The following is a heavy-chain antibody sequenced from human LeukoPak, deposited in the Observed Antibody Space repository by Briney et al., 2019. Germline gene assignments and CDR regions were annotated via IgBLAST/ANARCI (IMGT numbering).Heavy chain of an antibody. D-gene: IGHD2-2*01. CDR2: MYYRRNT. CDR3: ARVGQLAFDY. V-gene: IGHV4-39*07. J-gene: IGHJ4*02. CDR1: GGSISTITYY. Sequence: SETLSLTCTVSGGSISTITYYWGWIRQPPGKGLEWVGHMYYRRNTFYNPSLKSRVTILVDTSKNQFSLKLSSVTAADTAVYYCARVGQLAFDYWGQGTLVTVSS.